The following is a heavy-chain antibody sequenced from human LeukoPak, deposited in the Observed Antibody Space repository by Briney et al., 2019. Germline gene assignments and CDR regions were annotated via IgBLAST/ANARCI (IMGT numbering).Heavy chain of an antibody. V-gene: IGHV3-23*01. J-gene: IGHJ4*02. Sequence: GGSLRLSFAASGFTFGTSAMSWVRQTPEKGLEWVSTITSGDGSPYYADSVKGRFTISRDNSNNMLYLQMNSLRAEDTAVYYCTKRGAYYVDYWGRGTPVTVSS. CDR3: TKRGAYYVDY. CDR2: ITSGDGSP. D-gene: IGHD3-16*01. CDR1: GFTFGTSA.